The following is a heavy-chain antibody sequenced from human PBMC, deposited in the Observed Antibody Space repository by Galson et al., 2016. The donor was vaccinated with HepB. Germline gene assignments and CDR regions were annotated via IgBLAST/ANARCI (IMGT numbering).Heavy chain of an antibody. J-gene: IGHJ4*02. CDR3: ARDRGSYPPFDY. CDR2: ISSSSSAI. CDR1: GFTLSRYW. Sequence: SLRLSCAASGFTLSRYWMHWVRQAPGKGLEWVSYISSSSSAIYYADSVKGRFTTSRDNAKNSLYLQMNSLRDEDTAVYYCARDRGSYPPFDYWGQGTLVTVSS. V-gene: IGHV3-48*02. D-gene: IGHD3-10*01.